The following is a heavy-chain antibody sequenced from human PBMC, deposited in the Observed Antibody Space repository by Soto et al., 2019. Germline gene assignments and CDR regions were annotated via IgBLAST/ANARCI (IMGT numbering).Heavy chain of an antibody. V-gene: IGHV3-72*01. CDR3: ARMGSSSSWYAFDI. CDR1: GFTFSDHY. D-gene: IGHD6-13*01. J-gene: IGHJ3*02. CDR2: TRNKANSYTT. Sequence: GGSLRLSCAASGFTFSDHYMDWVRQAPGKGLEWVGRTRNKANSYTTEYASSVKGRFTISRDDSKNSLYLQMNSLKTDDTAVYYCARMGSSSSWYAFDIWGQGTMVTVSS.